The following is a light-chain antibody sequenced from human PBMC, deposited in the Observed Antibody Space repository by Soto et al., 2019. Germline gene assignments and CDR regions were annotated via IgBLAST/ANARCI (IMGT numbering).Light chain of an antibody. Sequence: EIVMTQSPATLSVSPGERATLSCRASQSISSNLAWYQQKPGQAPRLLIYDASTRATGIPARFSGGGSGTEFTLTISSLQSEDVAVYYCQQYGSSPLTFGGGTKVEIK. CDR1: QSISSN. J-gene: IGKJ4*01. CDR2: DAS. CDR3: QQYGSSPLT. V-gene: IGKV3-15*01.